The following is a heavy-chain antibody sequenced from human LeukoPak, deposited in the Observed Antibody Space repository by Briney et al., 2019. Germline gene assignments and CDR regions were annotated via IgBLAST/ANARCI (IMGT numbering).Heavy chain of an antibody. V-gene: IGHV1-8*03. CDR3: ARGGSVNDFWSGYSDY. J-gene: IGHJ4*02. D-gene: IGHD3-3*01. CDR2: MNPNSGNT. CDR1: GYTFTNYD. Sequence: APVKVSCKASGYTFTNYDINWVRQATGQGLEWMGWMNPNSGNTGYAQKFQGRVTITRNTSISTAYMELSSLRSEDTAVYYCARGGSVNDFWSGYSDYWGQGTLVTVSS.